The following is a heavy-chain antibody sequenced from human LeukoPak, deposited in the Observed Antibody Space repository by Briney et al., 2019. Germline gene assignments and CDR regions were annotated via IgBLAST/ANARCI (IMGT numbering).Heavy chain of an antibody. J-gene: IGHJ4*02. CDR3: ARERATVVTD. D-gene: IGHD4-23*01. CDR1: GGSISSYY. CDR2: LYNSGST. Sequence: SETLSLTCTVSGGSISSYYWSWIRQPPGKGLEWIGYLYNSGSTNYNPSLKSRVTISVDTSKNQFSLKLSSVTAADTAVYYCARERATVVTDWGQGTLVTVSS. V-gene: IGHV4-59*01.